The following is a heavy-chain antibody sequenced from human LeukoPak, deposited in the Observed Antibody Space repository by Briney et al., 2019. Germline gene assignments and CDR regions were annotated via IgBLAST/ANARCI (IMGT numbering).Heavy chain of an antibody. Sequence: SETLSLTCTVSGVSIFSYYWTWIRQPPGQGLEWIGYIHYSGTTNYNPSLKSRVSISMDTSKSQFSLKLTSATAADTAVYYCATGRSIRYFDYWAQGTLLSVSS. D-gene: IGHD3-9*01. V-gene: IGHV4-59*08. CDR1: GVSIFSYY. J-gene: IGHJ4*02. CDR3: ATGRSIRYFDY. CDR2: IHYSGTT.